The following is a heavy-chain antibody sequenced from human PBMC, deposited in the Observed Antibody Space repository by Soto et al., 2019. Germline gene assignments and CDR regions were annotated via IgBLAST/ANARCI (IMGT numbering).Heavy chain of an antibody. D-gene: IGHD2-15*01. CDR1: GYTFTSYY. J-gene: IGHJ6*02. CDR2: INPSGGST. Sequence: ASVKVSCKASGYTFTSYYMHWVRQAPGQGLEWMGIINPSGGSTSYAQKFQGRVTMTRDTSTSTVYMELSSLRSEDTAVYYCARLDTSLEDSQIPYYYGMDVWGQGTTVTVSS. CDR3: ARLDTSLEDSQIPYYYGMDV. V-gene: IGHV1-46*01.